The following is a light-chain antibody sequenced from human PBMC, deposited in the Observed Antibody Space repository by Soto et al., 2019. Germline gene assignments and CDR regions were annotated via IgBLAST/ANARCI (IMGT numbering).Light chain of an antibody. V-gene: IGKV3-15*01. J-gene: IGKJ2*01. Sequence: EIVTTQSPATLSVSPGERATLSCRASQSVNSNLAWYQQKPGHSPRLLIYGASTRVTGIPARFSGSGSGTEFTLTISSLQSEDFTIYYCQQHNSWPPVFGQGTKVDIK. CDR1: QSVNSN. CDR2: GAS. CDR3: QQHNSWPPV.